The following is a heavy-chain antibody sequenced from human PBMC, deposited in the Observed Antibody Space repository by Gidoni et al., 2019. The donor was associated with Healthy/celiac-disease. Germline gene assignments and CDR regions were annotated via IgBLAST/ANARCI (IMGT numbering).Heavy chain of an antibody. CDR3: ARGGITMVRGVIGY. CDR2: INHSGST. J-gene: IGHJ4*02. CDR1: GGSFSGYY. V-gene: IGHV4-34*01. Sequence: QVQLQQWGAGLLKPSETLSLTCAVYGGSFSGYYWSWIRQPPGKGLEWIGEINHSGSTNYNPSLKSRVTISVDTSKNQFSLKLSSVTAADTAVYYCARGGITMVRGVIGYWGQGTLVTVSS. D-gene: IGHD3-10*01.